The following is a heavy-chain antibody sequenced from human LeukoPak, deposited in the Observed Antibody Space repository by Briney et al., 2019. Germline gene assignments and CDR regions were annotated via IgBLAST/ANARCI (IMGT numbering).Heavy chain of an antibody. Sequence: GGSLRLSCAAPGFTFSSYGMNWVRQAPGKGLEWVSSITSGGTTYYADSVKGRFTISRDNSKNTLNLQMNSLRAEDAAVYYCAKSVVAGTKPWFDSWGQGTLVTDSS. V-gene: IGHV3-23*01. CDR3: AKSVVAGTKPWFDS. CDR2: ITSGGTT. CDR1: GFTFSSYG. D-gene: IGHD6-19*01. J-gene: IGHJ5*01.